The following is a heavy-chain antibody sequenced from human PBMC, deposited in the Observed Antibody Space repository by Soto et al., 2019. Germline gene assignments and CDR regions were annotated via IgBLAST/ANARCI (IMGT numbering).Heavy chain of an antibody. J-gene: IGHJ6*02. CDR2: ISSSGSTI. CDR3: ASCITIFGVASGGMDV. CDR1: GFTFSSYE. D-gene: IGHD3-3*01. V-gene: IGHV3-48*03. Sequence: GGSLRLSCAASGFTFSSYEMNWVRQAPGKGLEWVSYISSSGSTIYYADSVKGRFTISRDNAKNSLYLQMNSLRAEDTAVYYCASCITIFGVASGGMDVWGQGTTVTVSS.